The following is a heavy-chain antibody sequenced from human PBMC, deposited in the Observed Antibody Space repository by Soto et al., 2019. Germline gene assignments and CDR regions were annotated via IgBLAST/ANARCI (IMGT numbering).Heavy chain of an antibody. J-gene: IGHJ4*02. CDR1: GDSVSSYY. Sequence: PSETLSLTCTVSGDSVSSYYWSWIRQPPGKGLEWIGYIYYSESTNYNPSLKSRVTISVDTSKNQFSLKLSSVTAADTAVYYCATQTANFYGSGSYYLPFDYWGQGTLVTVSS. CDR2: IYYSEST. D-gene: IGHD3-10*01. V-gene: IGHV4-59*02. CDR3: ATQTANFYGSGSYYLPFDY.